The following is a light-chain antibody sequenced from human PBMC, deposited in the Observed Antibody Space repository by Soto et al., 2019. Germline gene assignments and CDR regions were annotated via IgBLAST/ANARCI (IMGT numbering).Light chain of an antibody. J-gene: IGLJ1*01. CDR3: ASYAGGNQV. V-gene: IGLV2-11*01. Sequence: QSVLTQPRSVSGSPGQSVTISCTGTSSDVGGYQYVSWYQQHPGKAPKLMIYDVTKRPSGVPDRFSGSKSGNTASLTVSGLLTEDDADYYCASYAGGNQVFGTGTKLTVL. CDR1: SSDVGGYQY. CDR2: DVT.